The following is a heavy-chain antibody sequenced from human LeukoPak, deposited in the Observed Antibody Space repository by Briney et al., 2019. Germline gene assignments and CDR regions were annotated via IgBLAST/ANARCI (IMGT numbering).Heavy chain of an antibody. CDR2: TSGSGGST. CDR1: GFTFSSYA. Sequence: GGSLRLSCAASGFTFSSYAMSWVRQAPGKGLEWVSATSGSGGSTYYADSVKGRFTISRDNPKNTLYLQMNSLRAEDTAVYYCASDISRYGVYYYYGLDVWGQGTTVTVSS. CDR3: ASDISRYGVYYYYGLDV. J-gene: IGHJ6*02. D-gene: IGHD4-17*01. V-gene: IGHV3-23*01.